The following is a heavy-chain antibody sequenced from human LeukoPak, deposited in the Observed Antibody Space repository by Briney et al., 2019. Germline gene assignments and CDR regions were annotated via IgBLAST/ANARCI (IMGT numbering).Heavy chain of an antibody. CDR3: ARQTYYFASKTYYGYGWFDP. CDR1: GYTFTDYY. Sequence: GASVKVSCKASGYTFTDYYMHWVRQAPGQGLEWMGWIKPNSGGTNYAQKFQGRVTMTRDTSISTAYMELSRLRSDDTAVYYCARQTYYFASKTYYGYGWFDPWGQGTLATVSS. CDR2: IKPNSGGT. D-gene: IGHD3-10*01. J-gene: IGHJ5*02. V-gene: IGHV1-2*02.